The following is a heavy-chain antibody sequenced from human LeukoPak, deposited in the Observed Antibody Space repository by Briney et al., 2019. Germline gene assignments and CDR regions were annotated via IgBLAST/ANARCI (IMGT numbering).Heavy chain of an antibody. D-gene: IGHD4-17*01. CDR3: ASYFGDYAPGEDY. CDR2: IKQDGSEK. CDR1: GFTFSSYW. J-gene: IGHJ4*02. V-gene: IGHV3-7*03. Sequence: GGSLRLSCAASGFTFSSYWMSWVRQAPGKGLEWVANIKQDGSEKYYADSVKGRFTISRDNAKNSLYLQMNSLRAEDTAVYYCASYFGDYAPGEDYWGQGTLVTVSS.